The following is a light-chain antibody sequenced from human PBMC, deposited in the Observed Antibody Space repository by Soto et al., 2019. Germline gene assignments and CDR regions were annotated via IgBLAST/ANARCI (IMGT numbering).Light chain of an antibody. CDR1: QSVSSN. J-gene: IGKJ1*01. CDR3: QQYNDWPAWT. V-gene: IGKV3-15*01. CDR2: GAS. Sequence: EIVMTQSPATLSVSPGERATLSCRASQSVSSNLAWYQQKPGQAPRLLIYGASTRAPGIPARFSASGSGTEFTLTISSLQSEDFAVYYCQQYNDWPAWTFGQGTKVEIK.